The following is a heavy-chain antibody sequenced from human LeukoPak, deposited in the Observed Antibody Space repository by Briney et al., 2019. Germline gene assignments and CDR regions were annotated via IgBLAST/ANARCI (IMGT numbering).Heavy chain of an antibody. V-gene: IGHV4-34*01. CDR2: INHSGST. CDR3: ARGPYSSSWYRTGLFDY. J-gene: IGHJ4*02. D-gene: IGHD6-13*01. CDR1: GGSFSCYY. Sequence: SETLSLTCAVYGGSFSCYYWSWIRQPPGKGLEWIGEINHSGSTNYNPSLKRRVTISVDTSKNQFSLKLSSVTAADTAVYYCARGPYSSSWYRTGLFDYWGQGTLVTVSS.